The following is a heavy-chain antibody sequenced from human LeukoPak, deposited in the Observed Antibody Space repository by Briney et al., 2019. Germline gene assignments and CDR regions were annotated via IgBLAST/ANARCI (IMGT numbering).Heavy chain of an antibody. V-gene: IGHV3-23*01. CDR1: GFTFSTFA. CDR2: IFPSGGEI. J-gene: IGHJ4*02. CDR3: AKSGYGGNRHAFDI. Sequence: GGSLRLSCAASGFTFSTFAMIWVRQPPGKGLEWVSSIFPSGGEIHYADSVRGRFTISRDNSKNTLYLQMNSLRAEDTAVYYCAKSGYGGNRHAFDIWGQGTLVTVSS. D-gene: IGHD4-23*01.